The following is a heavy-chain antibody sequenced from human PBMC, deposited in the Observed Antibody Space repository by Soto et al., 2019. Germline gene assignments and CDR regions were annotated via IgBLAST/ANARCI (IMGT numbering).Heavy chain of an antibody. CDR2: LSGTGDSA. J-gene: IGHJ4*02. CDR3: ARDNGNYGSGSFAH. D-gene: IGHD3-10*01. V-gene: IGHV3-23*01. Sequence: EVQLLESGGGLVQPGGSLRLSCAASGFTFSSYALSWVLQAPGKGLEWVSALSGTGDSADYANSVKGRFTISRDDSKTTLYLVMSSLRVEDTAIYYCARDNGNYGSGSFAHWGQGTLVTVSA. CDR1: GFTFSSYA.